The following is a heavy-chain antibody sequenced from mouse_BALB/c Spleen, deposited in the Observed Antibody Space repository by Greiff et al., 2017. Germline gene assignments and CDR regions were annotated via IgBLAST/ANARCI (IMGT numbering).Heavy chain of an antibody. CDR1: GFTFSSYT. J-gene: IGHJ4*01. D-gene: IGHD2-4*01. V-gene: IGHV5-12-2*01. Sequence: DVKLVESGGGLVQPGGSLKLSCAASGFTFSSYTMSWVRQTPEKRLEWVAYISNGGGSTYYPDTVKGRFTISRDNAKNTLYLQMSSLKSEDTAMYYCARHLYYDYERAYAMDYGGQGTSVTVSS. CDR2: ISNGGGST. CDR3: ARHLYYDYERAYAMDY.